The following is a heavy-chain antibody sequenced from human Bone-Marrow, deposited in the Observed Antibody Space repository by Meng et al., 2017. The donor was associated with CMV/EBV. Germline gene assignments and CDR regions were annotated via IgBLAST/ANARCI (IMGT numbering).Heavy chain of an antibody. V-gene: IGHV3-9*03. J-gene: IGHJ6*02. Sequence: SLKISCAASGFTFDDYAMHWVRQGPGKGLEWVSGISWNSGSIGYADSVKGRFTISRDNAKNSLYLQMNSLRAEDMALYYCAKEGYCSSTSCLSYYGMDVWGQGTTVTVSS. CDR2: ISWNSGSI. D-gene: IGHD2-2*01. CDR3: AKEGYCSSTSCLSYYGMDV. CDR1: GFTFDDYA.